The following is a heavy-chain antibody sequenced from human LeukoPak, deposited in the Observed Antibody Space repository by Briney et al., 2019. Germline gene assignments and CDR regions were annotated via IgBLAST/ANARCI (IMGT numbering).Heavy chain of an antibody. J-gene: IGHJ4*02. D-gene: IGHD5-18*01. CDR3: ARSGYTISAYHSDF. V-gene: IGHV4-4*07. CDR2: IYTTGRT. CDR1: GVSIRSYW. Sequence: SETLSLTCDVSGVSIRSYWWSWVRKPAGKGLEWIGRIYTTGRTNYSPSFQSRVTMSIDMSSNQFSLTLSSVTAADPAVYYCARSGYTISAYHSDFWGQGAPVTVSS.